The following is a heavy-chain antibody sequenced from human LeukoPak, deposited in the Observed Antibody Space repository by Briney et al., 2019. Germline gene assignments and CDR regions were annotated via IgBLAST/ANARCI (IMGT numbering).Heavy chain of an antibody. D-gene: IGHD6-19*01. CDR3: ARAYSSGWEAWFDP. J-gene: IGHJ5*02. CDR2: ISYDGSNK. V-gene: IGHV3-30-3*01. Sequence: GGSLRLSCAASGFTFSSYAMHWVRQAPGKGLEWVAVISYDGSNKYYADSVKGRFTISRDNSKNTLYLQMNSQRAEDTAVYYCARAYSSGWEAWFDPWGQGTLVTVSS. CDR1: GFTFSSYA.